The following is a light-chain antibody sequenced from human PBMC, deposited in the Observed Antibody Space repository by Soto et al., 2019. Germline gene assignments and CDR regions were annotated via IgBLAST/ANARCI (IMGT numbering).Light chain of an antibody. V-gene: IGKV3-20*01. CDR3: QHYGSSQYT. CDR2: GAS. Sequence: EIVLTQSPGTLSLSPGERATLSCRASQSVSSSYLAWYQQKPGQAPRLLIYGASSRATGIPDRFSGSGSGTDFTLNISRLEPEDFAVYDCQHYGSSQYTFGQGTKLEIK. CDR1: QSVSSSY. J-gene: IGKJ2*01.